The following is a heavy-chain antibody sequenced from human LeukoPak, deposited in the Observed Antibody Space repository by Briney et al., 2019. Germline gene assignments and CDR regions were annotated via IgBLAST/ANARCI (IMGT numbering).Heavy chain of an antibody. CDR2: ISSSSSYI. D-gene: IGHD6-19*01. V-gene: IGHV3-21*01. CDR3: ARGQHWLPRRGDFDY. Sequence: GGSLRLSCAASGFTFSSYSMNWVRQAPGKGLEWVSSISSSSSYIYYADSVKGRFTISRDNAKNSLYLQMNSLRAEDTAVYYCARGQHWLPRRGDFDYWGQGTLVTVSS. J-gene: IGHJ4*02. CDR1: GFTFSSYS.